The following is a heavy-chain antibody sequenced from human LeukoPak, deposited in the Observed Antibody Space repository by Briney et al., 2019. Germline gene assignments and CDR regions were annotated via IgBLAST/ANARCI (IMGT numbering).Heavy chain of an antibody. CDR1: GFTFSSYS. CDR2: ISNSGSAI. V-gene: IGHV3-48*04. Sequence: GGSLRLSCAASGFTFSSYSMNWVRQAPGKGLEWVSYISNSGSAIYYADSVKGRFTISRDNAKNSLFLQMNSLRPEDTAIYYCATVGRAARPGHWGQGTLVTVSS. D-gene: IGHD6-6*01. CDR3: ATVGRAARPGH. J-gene: IGHJ4*02.